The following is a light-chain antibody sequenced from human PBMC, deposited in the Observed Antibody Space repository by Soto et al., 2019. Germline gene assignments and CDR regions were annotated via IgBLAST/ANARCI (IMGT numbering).Light chain of an antibody. Sequence: DIQMTQSPSPLSASVGARFTITCRASQTVSRWLAWYQQKPGKAPQLLIEKASTLESGVPSRFSGSGSGTDFTLTINSLQPEDYATYYCQQFHSFPITFGQGTRLEI. V-gene: IGKV1-5*03. CDR3: QQFHSFPIT. CDR2: KAS. J-gene: IGKJ5*01. CDR1: QTVSRW.